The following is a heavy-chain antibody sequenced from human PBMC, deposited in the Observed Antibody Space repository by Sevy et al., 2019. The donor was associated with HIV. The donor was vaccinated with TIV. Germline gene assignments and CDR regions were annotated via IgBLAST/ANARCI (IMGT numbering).Heavy chain of an antibody. V-gene: IGHV4-30-4*01. J-gene: IGHJ4*01. D-gene: IGHD5-12*01. CDR2: IYYSGST. Sequence: SETLSLTCTVSGGSISSGDYYWSWIRQPPGKGLEWIGYIYYSGSTYYNPSLKSRVTISVDTSKNQFSLKLSSVTAADTAVYYCARRDSDGYNTYFDYWGHGTLVTVSS. CDR1: GGSISSGDYY. CDR3: ARRDSDGYNTYFDY.